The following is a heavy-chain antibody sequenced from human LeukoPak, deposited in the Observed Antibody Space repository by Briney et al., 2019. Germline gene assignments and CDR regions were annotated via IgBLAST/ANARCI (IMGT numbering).Heavy chain of an antibody. J-gene: IGHJ4*02. D-gene: IGHD1-14*01. V-gene: IGHV4-39*01. Sequence: SETLSLTCTVSGGSISSSSYYWGWIRQPPGKGLEWIGSIYYSGSTYYNPSLKSRVTISVDTSKNQFSLKLSSVTAADTAVYYCARFYGSYFDYWGQGTLVTVSS. CDR2: IYYSGST. CDR3: ARFYGSYFDY. CDR1: GGSISSSSYY.